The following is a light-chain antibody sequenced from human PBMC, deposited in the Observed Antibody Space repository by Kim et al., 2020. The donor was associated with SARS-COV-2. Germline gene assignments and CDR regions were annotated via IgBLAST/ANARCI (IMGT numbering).Light chain of an antibody. J-gene: IGLJ3*02. V-gene: IGLV1-44*01. CDR2: SND. CDR1: SSNIGSKT. CDR3: ATWGDSLGGPV. Sequence: GQRVTIACSGSSSNIGSKTVTWYQNLPGTAPKLLIYSNDQRPSGVHDRLSGSKSGTSASLAISGLQSEDEADYYCATWGDSLGGPVFGGGTQQTVL.